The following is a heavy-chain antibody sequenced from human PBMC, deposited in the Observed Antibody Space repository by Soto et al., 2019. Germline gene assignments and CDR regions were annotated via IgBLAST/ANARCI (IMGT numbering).Heavy chain of an antibody. CDR3: ARASIAARPDI. CDR1: GDTFRIYA. Sequence: SVTGSCTASGDTFRIYAISWVRQAPGQGLEWMGGIIPIFGTANYAQKFQGRVTITADESTSTAYMELSSLRSEDTAVYYCARASIAARPDIWGQGKMVIVS. CDR2: IIPIFGTA. V-gene: IGHV1-69*01. J-gene: IGHJ3*02. D-gene: IGHD6-6*01.